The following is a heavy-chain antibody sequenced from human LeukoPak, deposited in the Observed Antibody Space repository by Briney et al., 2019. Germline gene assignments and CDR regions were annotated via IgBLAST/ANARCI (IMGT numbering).Heavy chain of an antibody. CDR1: GGSISSYY. CDR2: IYYSGST. CDR3: ARHGQRYDYVWGSYRPVTFFDY. V-gene: IGHV4-59*08. D-gene: IGHD3-16*02. Sequence: SETLSLTCTVSGGSISSYYWNWIRQPPGKGLEWIGYIYYSGSTNYNPSLKSRVTISVDTSKNQFSLKLSSVTAADTAAYYCARHGQRYDYVWGSYRPVTFFDYWGQGTLVTVSS. J-gene: IGHJ4*02.